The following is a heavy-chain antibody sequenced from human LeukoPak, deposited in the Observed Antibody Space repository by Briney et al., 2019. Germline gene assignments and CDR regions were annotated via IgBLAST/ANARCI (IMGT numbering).Heavy chain of an antibody. CDR1: GFTANSYA. V-gene: IGHV3-23*01. CDR2: ISAYSGST. Sequence: GGSLRLSCAASGFTANSYALTWVRQAPGKGLEWVSTISAYSGSTLYADSVKGRFTTSRDISKNTLYLQMSSLRAEDTAVYYCTKLKEYCSTSSCSLYYFDSWGQGTLVTVSS. CDR3: TKLKEYCSTSSCSLYYFDS. D-gene: IGHD2-2*01. J-gene: IGHJ4*02.